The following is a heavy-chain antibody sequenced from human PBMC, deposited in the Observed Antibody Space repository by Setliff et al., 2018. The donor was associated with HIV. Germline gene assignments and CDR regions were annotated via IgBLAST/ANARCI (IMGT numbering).Heavy chain of an antibody. J-gene: IGHJ3*01. CDR1: GGSISSSSYY. CDR2: IFYSGSA. V-gene: IGHV4-39*01. Sequence: SETLSLTCTVSGGSISSSSYYWGWIRQPPGKGREWLGSIFYSGSANYNPSLRSPVAISVDMSKNQFSLKLNSVTAADTAVYYCARGEACGGGCHYAFELWGRGTMVTVSS. D-gene: IGHD2-21*02. CDR3: ARGEACGGGCHYAFEL.